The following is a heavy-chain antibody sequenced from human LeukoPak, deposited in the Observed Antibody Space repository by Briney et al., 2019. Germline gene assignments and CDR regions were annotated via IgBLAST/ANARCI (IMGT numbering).Heavy chain of an antibody. CDR3: ARNGVMELWSHYYYYYGMDV. CDR2: IIPIFGTA. V-gene: IGHV1-69*01. D-gene: IGHD5-18*01. J-gene: IGHJ6*02. CDR1: GGTFSSYA. Sequence: ASVKVSCKASGGTFSSYAISWVRQAPGQGLEWMGGIIPIFGTANYAQKFQGRVTITADESTSTAYMELSSLRSEDTAVYYSARNGVMELWSHYYYYYGMDVWGQGTTVTVSS.